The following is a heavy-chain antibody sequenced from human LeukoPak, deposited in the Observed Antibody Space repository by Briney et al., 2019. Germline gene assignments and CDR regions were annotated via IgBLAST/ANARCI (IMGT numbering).Heavy chain of an antibody. CDR3: ARDLSVTTSWFDP. V-gene: IGHV3-33*01. J-gene: IGHJ5*02. D-gene: IGHD4-11*01. CDR2: IWYDGSNK. CDR1: GFTFSSYG. Sequence: GGSLRLSCAASGFTFSSYGMHWVRQAPGKGLEWVAVIWYDGSNKYYADSVKGRFTISRDNSKNTLYLQMNSLKAEDTAVYYCARDLSVTTSWFDPWGQGTLVTVSS.